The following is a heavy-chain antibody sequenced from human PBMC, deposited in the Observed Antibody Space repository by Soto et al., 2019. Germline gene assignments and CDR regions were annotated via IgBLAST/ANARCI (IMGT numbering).Heavy chain of an antibody. V-gene: IGHV4-31*03. Sequence: SETLSLTCTVSGGSISSGGYYWSWIRQHPGKGLEWIGYIYYSGSTYYNPSLKSRVTISVDTSKTQFSLKLSSVTAADTAVYYCARHASRVFDYWGQGTLVTVSS. CDR2: IYYSGST. D-gene: IGHD6-13*01. J-gene: IGHJ4*02. CDR1: GGSISSGGYY. CDR3: ARHASRVFDY.